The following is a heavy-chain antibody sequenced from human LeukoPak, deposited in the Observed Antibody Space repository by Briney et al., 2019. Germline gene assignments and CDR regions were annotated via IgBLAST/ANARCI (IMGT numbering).Heavy chain of an antibody. V-gene: IGHV5-51*01. J-gene: IGHJ4*02. CDR2: IYPGDSDI. CDR1: GYSFTSYW. CDR3: ARIPATSADYYDSSGYYFDY. D-gene: IGHD3-22*01. Sequence: GESLKISCTGSGYSFTSYWIGWVRQMPGKGLEWMGIIYPGDSDIRYSPSFQGRVTISADKSISTAYLQWSSLKASDSAMYYCARIPATSADYYDSSGYYFDYWGQGTLVTVSS.